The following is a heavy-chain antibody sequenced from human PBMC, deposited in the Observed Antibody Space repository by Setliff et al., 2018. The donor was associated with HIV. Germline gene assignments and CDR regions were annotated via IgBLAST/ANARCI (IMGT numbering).Heavy chain of an antibody. D-gene: IGHD3-3*01. CDR1: GYNFTILG. Sequence: RASVKVSCKASGYNFTILGITWVRQAPGQGLEWMGWISAYNGNTNYAQKLQGRITLTIDTVTTTAYMDLRSLTSDDTAMYYCARAPPINFWSGYYTGPQGWFDSWGQGSLVTVSS. J-gene: IGHJ5*01. CDR3: ARAPPINFWSGYYTGPQGWFDS. V-gene: IGHV1-18*01. CDR2: ISAYNGNT.